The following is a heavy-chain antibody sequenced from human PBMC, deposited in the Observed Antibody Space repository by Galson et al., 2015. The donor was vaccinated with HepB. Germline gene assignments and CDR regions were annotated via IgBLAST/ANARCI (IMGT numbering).Heavy chain of an antibody. Sequence: QSGAEVKKPGESLKISCKGSGYSFTSYWIGWVRQMPGKGLEWMGIIYPGDSDTRYSPSFQGQVTISADKSISTAYLQWSSLKASDTAMYYCARLRPMATVTPYYFDYWGQGTLVTVSS. CDR3: ARLRPMATVTPYYFDY. CDR2: IYPGDSDT. J-gene: IGHJ4*02. D-gene: IGHD4-17*01. CDR1: GYSFTSYW. V-gene: IGHV5-51*01.